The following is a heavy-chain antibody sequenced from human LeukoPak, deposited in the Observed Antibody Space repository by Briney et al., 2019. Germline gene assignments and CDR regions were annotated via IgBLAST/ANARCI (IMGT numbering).Heavy chain of an antibody. V-gene: IGHV3-7*01. D-gene: IGHD6-19*01. CDR2: IKQDGSEK. CDR3: ARDKAYYSGWYKLFDP. J-gene: IGHJ5*02. Sequence: GGSLRLSCAASGFTFSSYWMSWVRQAPGKGLEWVANIKQDGSEKYYVDSVKGRFTISRDNAKNSLYLQMNSLRAEDTAVYYCARDKAYYSGWYKLFDPWGQGTLVTVSS. CDR1: GFTFSSYW.